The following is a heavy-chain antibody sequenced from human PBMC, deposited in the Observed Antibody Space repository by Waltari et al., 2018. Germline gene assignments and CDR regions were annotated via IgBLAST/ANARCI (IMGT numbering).Heavy chain of an antibody. J-gene: IGHJ5*02. CDR3: SAHDSGSYYKGFVP. V-gene: IGHV3-23*04. Sequence: EVQLVESGGGLVQPGGSLRLSCAASGFTFSSYAMSWVRQAPGKGLEWVSTISSGGSTTYYADSVKGRFTISRDNSKNTLYLQLSSLRADDTALYYCSAHDSGSYYKGFVPWGQGTLVTVSS. CDR1: GFTFSSYA. D-gene: IGHD3-10*01. CDR2: ISSGGSTT.